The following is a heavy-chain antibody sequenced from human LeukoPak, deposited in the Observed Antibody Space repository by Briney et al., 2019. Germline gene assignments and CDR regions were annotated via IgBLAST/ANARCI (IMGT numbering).Heavy chain of an antibody. J-gene: IGHJ5*02. CDR3: ASHRVTIFGVVIPFDP. D-gene: IGHD3-3*01. CDR2: INSDGSST. V-gene: IGHV3-74*01. CDR1: GFTFSSYW. Sequence: GGSLRLSCAASGFTFSSYWMHWVRQAPGKGLVWVSHINSDGSSTSYADSVKGRFTISRDNAKNTLYLQMNSLRAEDTAVYYCASHRVTIFGVVIPFDPWGQGTLVTVSS.